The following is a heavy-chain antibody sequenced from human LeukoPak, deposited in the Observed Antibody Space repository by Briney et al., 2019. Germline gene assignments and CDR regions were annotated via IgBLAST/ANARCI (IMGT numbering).Heavy chain of an antibody. V-gene: IGHV3-23*01. CDR2: ISGSGGST. CDR1: GFTFSSYA. Sequence: GGSLRLSCAAPGFTFSSYAMSWVRQAPGKGLEWVSAISGSGGSTYYADSVKGRFTISRDNSKNTLYLQMNSLRAEDTAVYYCAKLPDFWSGYIDYWGQGTLVTVSS. D-gene: IGHD3-3*01. J-gene: IGHJ4*02. CDR3: AKLPDFWSGYIDY.